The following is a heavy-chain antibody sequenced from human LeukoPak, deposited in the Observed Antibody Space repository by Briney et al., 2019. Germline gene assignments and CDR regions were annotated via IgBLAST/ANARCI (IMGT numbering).Heavy chain of an antibody. CDR2: ISRTSEAT. V-gene: IGHV3-21*01. CDR1: GFTFGDYV. Sequence: GGSLRLSCTTSGFTFGDYVMSWVRQAPGKGLEWVSIISRTSEATFYADSVKGRFTISRDNAKNSLYLQMNGLRAEDTAVYYCARGAIDTTRWFDPWGRGTLVTDSS. CDR3: ARGAIDTTRWFDP. D-gene: IGHD1-1*01. J-gene: IGHJ5*02.